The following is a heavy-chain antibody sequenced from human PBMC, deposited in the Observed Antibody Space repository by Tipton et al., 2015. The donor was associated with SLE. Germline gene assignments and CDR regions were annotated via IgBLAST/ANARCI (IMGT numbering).Heavy chain of an antibody. J-gene: IGHJ6*02. CDR2: IYYSGRS. CDR1: GGSISSSSYY. V-gene: IGHV4-39*07. Sequence: TLSLTCTVSGGSISSSSYYWGWIRQPPGKGLEWIGSIYYSGRSYYNPSLKSRVTISVDTSKNQFSLKLSSVTAADTAVYYCARAAESGYVYYYYAMDVWGQGTTVTVSS. CDR3: ARAAESGYVYYYYAMDV. D-gene: IGHD3-3*01.